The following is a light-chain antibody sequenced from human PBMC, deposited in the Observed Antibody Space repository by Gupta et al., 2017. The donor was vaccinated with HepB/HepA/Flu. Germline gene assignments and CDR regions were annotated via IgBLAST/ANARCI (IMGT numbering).Light chain of an antibody. J-gene: IGKJ3*01. CDR3: QKDDSVPLT. V-gene: IGKV1-27*01. CDR1: QDISNY. CDR2: AAT. Sequence: DIQMTQSPSSLSVSVGDRVTITCRASQDISNYLAWYQQKPGKIPKLLIYAATTLQSGVPSRFSGSLSGTDFTLTISSRQPDDVATYYCQKDDSVPLTFGHGTIVDL.